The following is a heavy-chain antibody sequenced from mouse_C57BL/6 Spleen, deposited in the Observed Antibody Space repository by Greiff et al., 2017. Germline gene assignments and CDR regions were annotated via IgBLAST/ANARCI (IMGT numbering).Heavy chain of an antibody. V-gene: IGHV1-78*01. Sequence: QVQLQQSDAELVKPGASVKISCKVSGYTFTDHTIHWMKQRPEQGLEWIGYIYPRDGSTKYNEKFKGKATLTADKASSTAYMQLNSLASEDSAVYFCAREDGYYGWYAMDYWGQGTSVTVSS. CDR3: AREDGYYGWYAMDY. CDR2: IYPRDGST. J-gene: IGHJ4*01. D-gene: IGHD2-3*01. CDR1: GYTFTDHT.